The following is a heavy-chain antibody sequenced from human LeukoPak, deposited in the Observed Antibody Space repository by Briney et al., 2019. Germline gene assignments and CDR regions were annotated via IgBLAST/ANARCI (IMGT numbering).Heavy chain of an antibody. D-gene: IGHD3-16*01. CDR1: GGSISSYY. V-gene: IGHV4-59*01. CDR3: ARDLGGFDY. Sequence: SETLSLTCTVSGGSISSYYWSWIRQPPGKGLEWIGYIYYSGSTNYNPSLKSRVTISVDTSKNQFSLKLSSVTAADTAVYYCARDLGGFDYWGQGTLVTVSS. CDR2: IYYSGST. J-gene: IGHJ4*02.